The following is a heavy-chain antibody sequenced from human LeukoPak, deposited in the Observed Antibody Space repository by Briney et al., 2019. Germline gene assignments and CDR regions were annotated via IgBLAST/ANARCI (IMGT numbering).Heavy chain of an antibody. CDR3: ATARAQWEVRPELDY. J-gene: IGHJ4*02. Sequence: ASVKVSCKASGYTFTGYYMHWVRQAPGQGLEWMGWINPNSGGTNYAQKFRGRVTMTRDTSISTAYMELSRLRSDDTAVYYCATARAQWEVRPELDYWGQGTLVTVFS. D-gene: IGHD1-26*01. CDR1: GYTFTGYY. CDR2: INPNSGGT. V-gene: IGHV1-2*02.